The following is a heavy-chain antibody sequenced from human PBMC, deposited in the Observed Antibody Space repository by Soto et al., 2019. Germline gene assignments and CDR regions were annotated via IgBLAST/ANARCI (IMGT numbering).Heavy chain of an antibody. V-gene: IGHV3-53*01. Sequence: PGGSLRLSCTTSGFTVSSSHMTWVRQAPGKGLEWVSVIYSGGSSYYAVSVQGRFTISRDNSMNTVYLQMNSLRGEDTAMYYCARLGPYGSESYSFRYNWFDPWGQGTQVTVSS. CDR2: IYSGGSS. D-gene: IGHD3-10*01. CDR1: GFTVSSSH. J-gene: IGHJ5*02. CDR3: ARLGPYGSESYSFRYNWFDP.